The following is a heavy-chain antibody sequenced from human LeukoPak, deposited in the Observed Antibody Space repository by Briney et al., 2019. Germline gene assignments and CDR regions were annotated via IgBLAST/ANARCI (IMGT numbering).Heavy chain of an antibody. J-gene: IGHJ3*01. Sequence: PGGSLRLSCAASGFSFSSYEMNWVRQAPGKGLEWVSYISSSGTTIYYADSVKGRFTISRDNAKNSLYLQMSSLRAEDTAVYYCARESGWLHDAFDFWGQGTMVTVSS. CDR3: ARESGWLHDAFDF. CDR1: GFSFSSYE. CDR2: ISSSGTTI. D-gene: IGHD6-19*01. V-gene: IGHV3-48*03.